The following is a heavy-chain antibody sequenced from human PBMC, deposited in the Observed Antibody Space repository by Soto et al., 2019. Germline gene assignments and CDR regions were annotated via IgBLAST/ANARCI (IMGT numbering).Heavy chain of an antibody. CDR1: GGSISSSYY. CDR2: LHYTGST. V-gene: IGHV4-39*01. CDR3: ARHSYSISTGGNWCDT. J-gene: IGHJ5*02. Sequence: SETLSLTCTVSGGSISSSYYWGWIRQPPGKGLEWIGSLHYTGSTYYNPSLKSRVTMSVDTSASQFSLRLNSVAAADTAVYYCARHSYSISTGGNWCDTWGQGTLVTVSS. D-gene: IGHD3-9*01.